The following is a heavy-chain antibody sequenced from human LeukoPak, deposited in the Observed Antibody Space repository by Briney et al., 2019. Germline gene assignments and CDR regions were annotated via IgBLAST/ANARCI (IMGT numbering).Heavy chain of an antibody. Sequence: GGSLRLSCAASGFTSSSYGMHWVRQAPGKGLEWVAFIRYHGRDKYYGDSVKGRFTISRDNSRNTLYLQMDSLRGEDTAVYYCANSPYGDWSFDFWGQGTLVTVSS. D-gene: IGHD4-17*01. CDR1: GFTSSSYG. CDR3: ANSPYGDWSFDF. CDR2: IRYHGRDK. V-gene: IGHV3-30*02. J-gene: IGHJ4*02.